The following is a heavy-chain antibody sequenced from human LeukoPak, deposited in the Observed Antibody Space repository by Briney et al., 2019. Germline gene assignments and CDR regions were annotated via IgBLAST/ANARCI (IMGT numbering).Heavy chain of an antibody. CDR3: ANRFDYFDY. D-gene: IGHD3-16*01. Sequence: GGSLRLSCAASGFTFSSYGMHWVRQAPGKGLEWVAVISYDGSNKYYADSVKGRFTISRDNSKNTLYLQMNGLRAEDTAVYYCANRFDYFDYWGQGTLVTVSS. CDR2: ISYDGSNK. V-gene: IGHV3-30*18. J-gene: IGHJ4*02. CDR1: GFTFSSYG.